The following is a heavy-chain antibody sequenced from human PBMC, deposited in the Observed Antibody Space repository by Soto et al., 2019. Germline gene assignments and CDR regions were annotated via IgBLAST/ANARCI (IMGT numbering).Heavy chain of an antibody. CDR2: IYYSGST. D-gene: IGHD6-13*01. CDR1: GGSISSGGYY. Sequence: SETLSLTCTVSGGSISSGGYYWSWIRQHPGKGLEWIGYIYYSGSTYYNPSLKSRVTISVDTSKNQFSLKLSSVTAADTAVYYCARDLAGMGIWFDPWGQGTLVTVSS. CDR3: ARDLAGMGIWFDP. V-gene: IGHV4-31*03. J-gene: IGHJ5*02.